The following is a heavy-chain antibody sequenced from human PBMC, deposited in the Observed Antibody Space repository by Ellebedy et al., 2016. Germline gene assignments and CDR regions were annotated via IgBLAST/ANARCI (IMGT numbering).Heavy chain of an antibody. CDR1: GFTFRNFF. CDR3: RPGHYSGS. CDR2: ISGGGDNT. Sequence: GGSLRLXXATSGFTFRNFFMSWVRQAPGKGLEWVSTISGGGDNTYIAESVKGRFIISRDNSENTLYLQMNGLTADDTAVYYCRPGHYSGSWGQGSLVTVSS. V-gene: IGHV3-23*01. J-gene: IGHJ4*02.